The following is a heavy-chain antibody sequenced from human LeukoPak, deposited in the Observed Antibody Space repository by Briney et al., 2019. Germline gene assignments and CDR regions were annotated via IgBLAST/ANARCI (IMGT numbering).Heavy chain of an antibody. J-gene: IGHJ4*02. Sequence: GGSLRLYCTGSGFIFSNYGFHWVRKAPGKGLNWVAVIWYDGSNKYYAVSVKGRCTVSRDDSKDTLYLQVNSLRAEDTAVYYCVRSLRSAYFWDQGTLVTVSS. V-gene: IGHV3-33*03. CDR1: GFIFSNYG. CDR2: IWYDGSNK. CDR3: VRSLRSAYF.